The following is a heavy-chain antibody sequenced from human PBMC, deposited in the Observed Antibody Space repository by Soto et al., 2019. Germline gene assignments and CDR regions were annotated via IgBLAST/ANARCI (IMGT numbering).Heavy chain of an antibody. D-gene: IGHD3-3*01. CDR2: IKQDGSEE. CDR1: GFTFSTYW. CDR3: AREPLPSVWSGRDYYYYGMDV. V-gene: IGHV3-7*01. Sequence: GGSLRLSCAASGFTFSTYWMTWVRQAPGKGLEWVANIKQDGSEEYYVDSVKGRFTISRDNAKNSLYLQMNSLRAEDTAVYYCAREPLPSVWSGRDYYYYGMDVWGQGTTVTVSS. J-gene: IGHJ6*02.